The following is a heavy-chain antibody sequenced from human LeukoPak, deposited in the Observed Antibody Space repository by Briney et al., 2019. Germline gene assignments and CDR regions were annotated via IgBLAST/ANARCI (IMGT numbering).Heavy chain of an antibody. CDR3: AKDIEQWLVLGFDY. CDR1: GFTFDDYA. J-gene: IGHJ4*02. D-gene: IGHD6-19*01. V-gene: IGHV3-9*01. CDR2: ISWNSGSI. Sequence: QPGGSLRLSCAASGFTFDDYAMHWVRQAPGKGLEWVSGISWNSGSIGYADSVKGRFTISRDNAKNSLYLQMNSLRAEDTALYYCAKDIEQWLVLGFDYWGQGTLVTVSS.